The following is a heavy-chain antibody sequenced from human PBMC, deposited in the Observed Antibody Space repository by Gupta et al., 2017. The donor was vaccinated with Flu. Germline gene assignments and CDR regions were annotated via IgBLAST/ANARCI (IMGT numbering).Heavy chain of an antibody. J-gene: IGHJ4*02. D-gene: IGHD2-2*01. CDR3: ATEDCSATNCYHFDY. V-gene: IGHV3-15*01. CDR2: IKSQTDGGTT. Sequence: EVQLVESGGDLEKLGGPLRLPCAASGFPFSNAWMTWVAQAPGKGLEWVGRIKSQTDGGTTDYAAPVKGRFTISRDDSKNTLYLQMNSLKTEDTAVYYCATEDCSATNCYHFDYWGQGTLVTVSS. CDR1: GFPFSNAW.